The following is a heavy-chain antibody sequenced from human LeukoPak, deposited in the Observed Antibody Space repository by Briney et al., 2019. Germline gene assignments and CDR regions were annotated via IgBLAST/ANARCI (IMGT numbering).Heavy chain of an antibody. J-gene: IGHJ4*02. CDR1: GFTFSSYA. CDR2: ISGSGGST. V-gene: IGHV3-23*01. CDR3: ARDFRGRFDSSGYTY. Sequence: PGGSLRLSCAASGFTFSSYAMSWVRQAPGKGLEWVSDISGSGGSTYYADSVKGRFTISRDNSKNTLYLQMNSLGAEDTAVYYCARDFRGRFDSSGYTYWGQGTLVTVSS. D-gene: IGHD3-22*01.